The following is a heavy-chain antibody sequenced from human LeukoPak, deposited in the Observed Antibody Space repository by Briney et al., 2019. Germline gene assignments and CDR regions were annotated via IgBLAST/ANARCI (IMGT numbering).Heavy chain of an antibody. J-gene: IGHJ4*02. D-gene: IGHD3-22*01. CDR3: ARYYYDTSGYWSLDY. Sequence: GESLKISCKGSGYIFTSYWIAWVRQMPGKGLEWMGIIYPGDSDARYSPSFQGQVTISADKSISTAYLQWSSLKASDTAMYYCARYYYDTSGYWSLDYWGQGALVTVSS. CDR2: IYPGDSDA. CDR1: GYIFTSYW. V-gene: IGHV5-51*01.